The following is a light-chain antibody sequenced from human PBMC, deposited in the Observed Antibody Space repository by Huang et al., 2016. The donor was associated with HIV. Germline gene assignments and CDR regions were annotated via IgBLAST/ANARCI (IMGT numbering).Light chain of an antibody. CDR1: QSINRY. J-gene: IGKJ1*01. V-gene: IGKV1-39*01. Sequence: DIQMTQSPSSLSASVGGRVTITCRASQSINRYLNWYQHKPGKAPELLIYASSSLQSGVPSRFSGSGSGTDFSLTISGLQPEDYATYYCQQGYSTPTFGQGTKVEMK. CDR2: ASS. CDR3: QQGYSTPT.